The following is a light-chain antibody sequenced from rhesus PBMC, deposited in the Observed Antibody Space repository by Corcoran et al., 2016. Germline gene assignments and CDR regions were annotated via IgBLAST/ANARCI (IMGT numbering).Light chain of an antibody. CDR2: EVI. Sequence: QAAPTQSPSVSGSPGQSVTISCTGTSSAIGGSNRVSWYQLHPGKAPKVMIYEVIKRPSGVSDRFSGSKSGNTASLTISGLQAEDESAYYCSSYATFNTFIFGSGTRLTVL. CDR3: SSYATFNTFI. CDR1: SSAIGGSNR. V-gene: IGLV2-13*03. J-gene: IGLJ1*01.